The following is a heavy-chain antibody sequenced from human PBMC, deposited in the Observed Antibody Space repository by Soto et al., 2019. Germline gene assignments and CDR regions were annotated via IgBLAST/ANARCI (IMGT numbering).Heavy chain of an antibody. CDR2: INSDGSST. CDR1: GFTFSSYW. J-gene: IGHJ3*02. CDR3: ASAFWNSVDAFDI. D-gene: IGHD1-7*01. V-gene: IGHV3-74*01. Sequence: QLGGSLRLSCAASGFTFSSYWMHWVRQAPGKGLVWVSRINSDGSSTSYADSVKGRFTISRDNAKNTLYLQMNSLRAEDTAVYYCASAFWNSVDAFDIWGQGTMVTVSS.